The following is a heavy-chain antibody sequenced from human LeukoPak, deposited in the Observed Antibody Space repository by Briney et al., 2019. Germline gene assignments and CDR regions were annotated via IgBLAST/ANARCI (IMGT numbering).Heavy chain of an antibody. J-gene: IGHJ5*02. V-gene: IGHV3-30*01. CDR3: AREGGGYWFDP. CDR1: GFTFSSYA. D-gene: IGHD2-15*01. Sequence: GSLRLSCVASGFTFSSYAMHWVRQAPGKGLEWVAVISYDGSNKYYADSVKGRFTISRDNSKNTLYLQMNSLRAEDTAVYYCAREGGGYWFDPWGQGTLVTVSS. CDR2: ISYDGSNK.